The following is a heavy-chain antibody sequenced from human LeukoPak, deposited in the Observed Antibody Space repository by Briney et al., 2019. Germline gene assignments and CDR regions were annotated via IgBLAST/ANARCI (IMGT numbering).Heavy chain of an antibody. CDR2: IYYSGST. J-gene: IGHJ5*02. CDR3: ARHAYGSGSPNWFDP. V-gene: IGHV4-39*01. CDR1: DGSTSSRSYY. Sequence: SETLSLTCTVSDGSTSSRSYYRGWIRQPPGKGLEWIGSIYYSGSTYYNPSFKSRVTISEDTSKNQFSLKLNSVTAADTAVYYCARHAYGSGSPNWFDPWGQGALVTVSS. D-gene: IGHD3-10*01.